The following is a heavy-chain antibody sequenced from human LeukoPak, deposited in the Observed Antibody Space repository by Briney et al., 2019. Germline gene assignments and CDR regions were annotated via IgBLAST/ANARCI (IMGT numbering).Heavy chain of an antibody. V-gene: IGHV3-30*14. CDR1: GFTFSSYA. CDR2: ISYVGLNQ. Sequence: PGGSLRLSCAASGFTFSSYAMHWVRQAPGKGLEWVAVISYVGLNQYYADSVRGRLTISRDNSKTTLYFQMNSLRAEDTAVYYCARDGGEYSSGWDDYYYMDVWGKGTTVTVSS. D-gene: IGHD6-19*01. CDR3: ARDGGEYSSGWDDYYYMDV. J-gene: IGHJ6*03.